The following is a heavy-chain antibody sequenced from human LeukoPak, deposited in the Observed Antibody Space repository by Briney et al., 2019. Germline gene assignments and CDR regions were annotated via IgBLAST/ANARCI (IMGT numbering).Heavy chain of an antibody. CDR1: GFTFRDYY. Sequence: PGGSLRLSCAASGFTFRDYYMSWIRQAQGKWLELVSYISSSGSTIYYAASVKGRFTISRDNAKNSLYLQMNSLRAEDTAVYFFKQKTAYEILTGYYYYYYYMDVWGKGTTVTISS. D-gene: IGHD3-9*01. CDR2: ISSSGSTI. V-gene: IGHV3-11*01. CDR3: KQKTAYEILTGYYYYYYYMDV. J-gene: IGHJ6*03.